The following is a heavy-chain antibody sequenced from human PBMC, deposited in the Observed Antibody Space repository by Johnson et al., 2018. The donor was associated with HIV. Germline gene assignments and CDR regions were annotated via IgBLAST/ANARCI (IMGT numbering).Heavy chain of an antibody. J-gene: IGHJ3*01. CDR1: GFTFSSYG. D-gene: IGHD2-15*01. V-gene: IGHV3-30*02. Sequence: QVQLVESGGGVVQPGGSLRLSCAASGFTFSSYGMHWVRQAPGKGLEWVAFIRYDGSNKYYTDSVKGLSTISRDNSNNTLYLHMNSLRPDDTGVYYCARDHHTPGARVHVFDLWGQGTMVTVSS. CDR3: ARDHHTPGARVHVFDL. CDR2: IRYDGSNK.